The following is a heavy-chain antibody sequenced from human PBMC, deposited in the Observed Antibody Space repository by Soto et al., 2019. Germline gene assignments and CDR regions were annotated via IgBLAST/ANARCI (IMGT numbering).Heavy chain of an antibody. CDR3: ARDWFNRWGILTNSFNYYYGMDV. V-gene: IGHV4-34*01. D-gene: IGHD3-16*01. CDR2: INHSGST. J-gene: IGHJ6*02. CDR1: GGSFSGYY. Sequence: SETLSLTCAVYGGSFSGYYCSWIRQPPGKGLEWIGEINHSGSTNYNPSLKSRVTISVDTSKNQFSLKLSSVTAADTAVYYCARDWFNRWGILTNSFNYYYGMDVWGQGTTVTVSS.